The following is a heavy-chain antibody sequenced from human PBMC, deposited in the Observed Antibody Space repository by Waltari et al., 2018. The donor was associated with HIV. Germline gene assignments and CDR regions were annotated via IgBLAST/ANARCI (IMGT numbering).Heavy chain of an antibody. V-gene: IGHV3-48*01. D-gene: IGHD1-26*01. Sequence: EVQLVESGGGWVQPGGSLTLSGAASGFPFSSDSMNWVRQAPGKGLEWVSYISSSGSTIYYADSVRGRFTISRDNAKNSLYLQLNSLRAEDTAVYYCARDYSGTYADFDYWGQGTLVTVSS. CDR2: ISSSGSTI. CDR1: GFPFSSDS. CDR3: ARDYSGTYADFDY. J-gene: IGHJ4*02.